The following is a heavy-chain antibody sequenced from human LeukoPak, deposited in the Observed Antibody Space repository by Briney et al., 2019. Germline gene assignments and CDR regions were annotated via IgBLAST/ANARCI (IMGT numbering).Heavy chain of an antibody. CDR1: GFTFSSYG. V-gene: IGHV3-23*01. CDR3: AKVSGWYRGPYYFDY. J-gene: IGHJ4*02. Sequence: PGGSLRLSCAASGFTFSSYGMSWVRQAPGKGLEWVSAISGSGGSTYYADSVKGRFTISRDNSKNTLYLQMNSLRAEDTAVYYCAKVSGWYRGPYYFDYWGQGTLVTVSS. D-gene: IGHD6-19*01. CDR2: ISGSGGST.